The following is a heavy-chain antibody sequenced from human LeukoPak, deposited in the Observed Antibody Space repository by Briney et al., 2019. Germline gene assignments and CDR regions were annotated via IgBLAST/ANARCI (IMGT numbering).Heavy chain of an antibody. CDR3: ARAAYYDSSGYLDY. V-gene: IGHV3-30*04. D-gene: IGHD3-22*01. CDR2: ISHDGSNK. CDR1: GFTFSSYA. J-gene: IGHJ4*02. Sequence: GGSLRLSCAASGFTFSSYAMHWVRQAPGKGLEWVAVISHDGSNKFYADSVKGRFTISRDDSKNTLYLQMNSLRAEDTAVYYCARAAYYDSSGYLDYWGQGTLVTVSS.